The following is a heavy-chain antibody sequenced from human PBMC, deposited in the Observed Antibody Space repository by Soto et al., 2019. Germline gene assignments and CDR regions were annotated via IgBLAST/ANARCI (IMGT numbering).Heavy chain of an antibody. Sequence: KPSETLSLTCAVSGGPISGSYYYWGWLRQSPGRGPEWIGSVFYTGFTSYNPSPESRVSVSVDTSKNQFSLKVSAVTAADTAVYYCASSQKGYNWNYFDHWGQGALVTVSS. V-gene: IGHV4-39*01. J-gene: IGHJ4*02. CDR2: VFYTGFT. D-gene: IGHD1-20*01. CDR1: GGPISGSYYY. CDR3: ASSQKGYNWNYFDH.